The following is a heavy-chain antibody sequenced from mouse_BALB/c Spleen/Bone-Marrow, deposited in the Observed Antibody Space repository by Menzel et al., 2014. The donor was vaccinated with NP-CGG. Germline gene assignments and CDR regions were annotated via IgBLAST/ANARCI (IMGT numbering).Heavy chain of an antibody. V-gene: IGHV1S29*02. CDR1: GYTFTDYN. Sequence: VQLQQSGPELVKPGASVKISCKASGYTFTDYNTHWVKQNHGRSLEWIGYIYPYNGVTGYNQKFKNKATLTADISSTTAYMELRSLTSEDSAVYFCTIYDYWGLGTTLTVSS. J-gene: IGHJ2*01. D-gene: IGHD1-1*02. CDR3: TIYDY. CDR2: IYPYNGVT.